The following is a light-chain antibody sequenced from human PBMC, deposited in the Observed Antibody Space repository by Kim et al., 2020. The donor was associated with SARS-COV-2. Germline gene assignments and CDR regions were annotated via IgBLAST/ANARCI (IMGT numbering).Light chain of an antibody. Sequence: DIVMTQSPDSLAVSLGERATINCKSSQSVLYSSNNRNYLAWYQQKAGQSPKLLIYWASTRELGVPDRFSGNGSGTDFTLTITSLQAEDVAVYYCQQYSSPPYTFGQGTKLEI. CDR2: WAS. CDR1: QSVLYSSNNRNY. CDR3: QQYSSPPYT. J-gene: IGKJ2*01. V-gene: IGKV4-1*01.